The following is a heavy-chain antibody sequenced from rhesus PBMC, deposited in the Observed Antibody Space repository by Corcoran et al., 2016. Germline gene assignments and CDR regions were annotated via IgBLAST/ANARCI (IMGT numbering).Heavy chain of an antibody. Sequence: QLQLQESGPGLVKPSETLSLTCAVSGGSVSSSNWWSWIRQPPGKGLEWIGRISGRRGSTSYNPTRTSRDTISRETAKNQFSLKLSSVTAADTAVYYGARERVPYGSSFDYWGQGLRVTVSS. D-gene: IGHD4-29*01. J-gene: IGHJ3*01. CDR1: GGSVSSSNW. V-gene: IGHV4-57*01. CDR3: ARERVPYGSSFDY. CDR2: ISGRRGST.